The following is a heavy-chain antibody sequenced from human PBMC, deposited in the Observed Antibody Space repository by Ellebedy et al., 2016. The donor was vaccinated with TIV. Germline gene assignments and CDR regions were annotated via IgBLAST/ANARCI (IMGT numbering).Heavy chain of an antibody. Sequence: AASVKVSCKASGYSFVNYYIQWVRQAPGHGLEWVGIIEPSDGSTSYTQRFQGRITLTRDTSTTTVYMSLSSLRFDDTAMYYCALASFDYWGQGTQVTVSS. CDR2: IEPSDGST. V-gene: IGHV1-46*01. D-gene: IGHD1-1*01. J-gene: IGHJ4*02. CDR1: GYSFVNYY. CDR3: ALASFDY.